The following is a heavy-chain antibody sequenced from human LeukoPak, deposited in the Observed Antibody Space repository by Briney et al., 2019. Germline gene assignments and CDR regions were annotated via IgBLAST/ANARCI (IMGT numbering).Heavy chain of an antibody. CDR3: ARRVYYYDSRTYDLDM. J-gene: IGHJ3*02. Sequence: GESLKISCKGSGYRFSSYWIGWVRQMPGKGLEWMGIIYPGDSDTRYSPSFQGQVTISADKSISTAYLQWSSLKASDTAIYYCARRVYYYDSRTYDLDMWGQGTMVTVSS. CDR1: GYRFSSYW. D-gene: IGHD3-22*01. CDR2: IYPGDSDT. V-gene: IGHV5-51*01.